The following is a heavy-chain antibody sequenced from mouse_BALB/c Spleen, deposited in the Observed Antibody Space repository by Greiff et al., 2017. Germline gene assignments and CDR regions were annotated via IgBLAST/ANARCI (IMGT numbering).Heavy chain of an antibody. CDR3: ARFTTVVALYAMDY. D-gene: IGHD1-1*01. Sequence: EVQLQQSGPELVKPGASVKISCKASGYTFTDYNMDWVKQSHGKSLEWIGDINPNNGGTIYNQKFKGKATLTVDKSSSTAYMELRSLTSEDTAVYYCARFTTVVALYAMDYWGQGTSVTVSS. CDR2: INPNNGGT. CDR1: GYTFTDYN. J-gene: IGHJ4*01. V-gene: IGHV1-18*01.